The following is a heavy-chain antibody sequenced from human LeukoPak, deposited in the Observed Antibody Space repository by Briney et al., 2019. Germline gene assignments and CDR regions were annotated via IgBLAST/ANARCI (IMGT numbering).Heavy chain of an antibody. D-gene: IGHD3-16*02. CDR1: GGAISNSNW. Sequence: SETLSLTCAVSGGAISNSNWWSWVRQPPGKGLEWIGEIYHSGITNYNPPLKSRVTISVDKSKNQFSLKLSSVTAADTAVYYCASHGYDYVWGSYRSDSDYWGQGILVTVSS. CDR2: IYHSGIT. V-gene: IGHV4-4*02. CDR3: ASHGYDYVWGSYRSDSDY. J-gene: IGHJ4*02.